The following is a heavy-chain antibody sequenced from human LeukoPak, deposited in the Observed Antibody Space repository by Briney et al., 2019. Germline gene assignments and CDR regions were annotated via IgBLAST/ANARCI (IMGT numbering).Heavy chain of an antibody. CDR3: ARGRRSSSSRWFDP. Sequence: SETLSLTCTVSGGSVSSTTYYWSWIRQPPGKGLEWIASINYSGSTYYNPSLKSRVTISVDTSKNQFSLKLSSVTAADTAVYYCARGRRSSSSRWFDPWGQGTLVTVSS. CDR2: INYSGST. CDR1: GGSVSSTTYY. J-gene: IGHJ5*02. D-gene: IGHD6-13*01. V-gene: IGHV4-39*07.